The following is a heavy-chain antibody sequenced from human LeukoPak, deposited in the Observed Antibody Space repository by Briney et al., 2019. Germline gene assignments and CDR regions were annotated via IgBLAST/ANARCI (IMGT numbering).Heavy chain of an antibody. CDR1: GGSISSYY. CDR2: INHSGST. CDR3: ARGKSRYCSSTSCYSAFDI. J-gene: IGHJ3*02. Sequence: SETLSLTCTVSGGSISSYYWSWIRQPPGKGLEWIGEINHSGSTNYNPSLKSRVTISVDTSKNQFSLKLSSVTAADTAVYYCARGKSRYCSSTSCYSAFDIWGQGTMVTVSS. D-gene: IGHD2-2*02. V-gene: IGHV4-34*01.